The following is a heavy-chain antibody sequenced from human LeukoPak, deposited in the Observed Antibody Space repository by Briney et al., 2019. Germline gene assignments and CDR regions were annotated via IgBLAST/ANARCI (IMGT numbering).Heavy chain of an antibody. CDR3: AKQYIVTTWYWFGS. CDR1: GFTFSSFA. CDR2: ISPGGEET. Sequence: GGSLRLSCSASGFTFSSFAMNWVRQAPGKGLEWVSSISPGGEETYYADSVEGRFTISRDNSKNTLSLQMNSLRAEDTAVYHCAKQYIVTTWYWFGSWGQGTLVTVSS. D-gene: IGHD4-17*01. V-gene: IGHV3-23*01. J-gene: IGHJ5*01.